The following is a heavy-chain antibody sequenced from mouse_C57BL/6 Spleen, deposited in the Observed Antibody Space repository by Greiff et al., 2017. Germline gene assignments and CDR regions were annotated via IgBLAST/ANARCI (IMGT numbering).Heavy chain of an antibody. CDR3: AKNYVSYAMDD. CDR2: IHPNSGST. V-gene: IGHV1-64*01. CDR1: GYTFTSYW. Sequence: QVQLQQPGAELVKPGASVKLSCKASGYTFTSYWMHWVKQRPGQGLEWIGMIHPNSGSTNYNEKFKSKATLTVDKSSSTAYMQLSSLTSEDSAVYYCAKNYVSYAMDDWGQGTSVTVSS. J-gene: IGHJ4*01. D-gene: IGHD1-1*01.